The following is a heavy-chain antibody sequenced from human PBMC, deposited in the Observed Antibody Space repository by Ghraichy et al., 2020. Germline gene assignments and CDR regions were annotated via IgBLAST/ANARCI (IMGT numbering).Heavy chain of an antibody. V-gene: IGHV3-21*01. Sequence: GGSLRLSCAASGFTFSSYSMNWVRQAPGKRLEWVSSISSSSSYIYYADSVKGRFTISRDNAKNSLYLQMNSLRAEDTAVYYCARDKTGTTDYWGQGTLVTVSS. J-gene: IGHJ4*02. CDR1: GFTFSSYS. CDR2: ISSSSSYI. D-gene: IGHD1-1*01. CDR3: ARDKTGTTDY.